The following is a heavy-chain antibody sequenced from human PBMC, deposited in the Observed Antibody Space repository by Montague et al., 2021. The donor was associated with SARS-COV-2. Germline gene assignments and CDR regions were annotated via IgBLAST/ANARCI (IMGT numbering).Heavy chain of an antibody. D-gene: IGHD2-2*01. CDR2: IYHSGST. CDR3: ARSQACSTTSYHFDY. J-gene: IGHJ4*02. CDR1: GYSISSGYY. V-gene: IGHV4-38-2*02. Sequence: SETLSLTCTVSGYSISSGYYWCWILQPPGKGLVWFGSIYHSGSTYYNPSLKSRVTISVDTSKNQFSLKLISVTAADTAVYYCARSQACSTTSYHFDYWGQGTLVTVSS.